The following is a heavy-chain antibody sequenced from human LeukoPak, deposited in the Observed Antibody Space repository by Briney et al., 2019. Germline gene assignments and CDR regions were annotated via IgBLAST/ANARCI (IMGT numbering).Heavy chain of an antibody. CDR2: IYTSGST. J-gene: IGHJ1*01. CDR1: GGSISSYY. D-gene: IGHD3-22*01. CDR3: AIYDSSGAYFQH. V-gene: IGHV4-4*07. Sequence: SETLSLTCTVSGGSISSYYWTWIRQPAGKGLEWIGRIYTSGSTDLNPSLKSRVTMSVDTSKNQFSLKLTSVTAADTAVYFCAIYDSSGAYFQHWGQGTLVTVSS.